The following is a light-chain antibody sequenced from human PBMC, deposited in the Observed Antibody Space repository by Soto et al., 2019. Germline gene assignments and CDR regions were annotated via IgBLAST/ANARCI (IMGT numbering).Light chain of an antibody. Sequence: EIVMTQSPATLSVSPGERATLSCRASQSVSSNLAWYQQKPGQTPRLLIFGASTMATGIPPRFSGSGSGTEFSLTISSRQSEDFAVYYCQLYNTWPPITFGPGTQLDIK. J-gene: IGKJ5*01. CDR3: QLYNTWPPIT. V-gene: IGKV3-15*01. CDR1: QSVSSN. CDR2: GAS.